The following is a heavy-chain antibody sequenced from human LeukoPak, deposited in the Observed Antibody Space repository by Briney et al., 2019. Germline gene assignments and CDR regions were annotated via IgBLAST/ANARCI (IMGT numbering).Heavy chain of an antibody. D-gene: IGHD2-8*02. CDR2: IKEDGGER. V-gene: IGHV3-7*01. CDR1: GFTFTTYT. Sequence: GGPLRLSCAASGFTFTTYTMTWVRQAPGKGLEWVANIKEDGGERNYVDSVEGRFAISRDNAKNSIYLQMNSLRVEDTAVYYCAREYWGVDYWGQGTLVTVSS. CDR3: AREYWGVDY. J-gene: IGHJ4*02.